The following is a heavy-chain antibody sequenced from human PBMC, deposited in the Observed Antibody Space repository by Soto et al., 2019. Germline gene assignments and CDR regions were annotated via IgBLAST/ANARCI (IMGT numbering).Heavy chain of an antibody. J-gene: IGHJ4*02. Sequence: QVQLQESGPGLVKPSETLSLTCTVSGGSISSYYWSWIRQPPGKGLEWIGYSYYSGSTNYNPSLKTRVTISVDTSKNQFSLKLSSVTAADTAVYYCARSDGRYWGQGTLVTVS. V-gene: IGHV4-59*01. CDR3: ARSDGRY. CDR1: GGSISSYY. CDR2: SYYSGST.